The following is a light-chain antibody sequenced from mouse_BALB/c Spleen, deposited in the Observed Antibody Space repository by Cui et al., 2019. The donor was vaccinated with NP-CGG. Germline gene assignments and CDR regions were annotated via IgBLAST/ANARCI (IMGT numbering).Light chain of an antibody. Sequence: QAVLPQESPLTTSPGETVTLTCRSSTGAVTTRNYANWVQEKPDHLFTGLIGGTNNRAPGVPARFSGSLIGDKAALTITGAQTEDEAIYFCALWYSNHWVFGGGTKLTVL. V-gene: IGLV1*01. CDR2: GTN. CDR1: TGAVTTRNY. CDR3: ALWYSNHWV. J-gene: IGLJ1*01.